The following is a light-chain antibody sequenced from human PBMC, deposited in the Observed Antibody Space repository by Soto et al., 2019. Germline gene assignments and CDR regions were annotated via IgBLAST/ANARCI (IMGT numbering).Light chain of an antibody. CDR2: EAS. CDR3: SSYTSSSTGDV. CDR1: NSDVDSYKF. Sequence: QSALTQPASVSGSPGQSITISCTGTNSDVDSYKFVSWYQQHPGKAPKLMIYEASKRPSGVSTRFSGSKSGNTASLTISGIQAQDEADYYCSSYTSSSTGDVFGTGTKLT. V-gene: IGLV2-14*02. J-gene: IGLJ1*01.